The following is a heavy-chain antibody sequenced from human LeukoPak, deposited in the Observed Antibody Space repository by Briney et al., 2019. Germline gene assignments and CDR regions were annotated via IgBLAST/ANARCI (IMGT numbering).Heavy chain of an antibody. CDR2: IKQDGSEK. D-gene: IGHD3-22*01. V-gene: IGHV3-7*04. CDR1: GFTFSSYW. CDR3: ARGGYPAKGGSLFDY. Sequence: GGSLRLSCAASGFTFSSYWMSWVRQAPGKGLEWVANIKQDGSEKYYVDSVKGRFTISRDNAKNSLYLQMNSLRAEDTAVYYCARGGYPAKGGSLFDYWGQGTLVTVSS. J-gene: IGHJ4*02.